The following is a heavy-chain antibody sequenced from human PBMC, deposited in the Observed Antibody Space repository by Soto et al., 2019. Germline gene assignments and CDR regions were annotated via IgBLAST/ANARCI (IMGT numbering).Heavy chain of an antibody. CDR3: ATAGLFRFDY. D-gene: IGHD3-10*01. V-gene: IGHV3-23*01. Sequence: GGSLRLSCGASGFTLSIYAMSWVRQAPGKALGWVSIISGNGGATYYADSVKGRFTISRANAKTTLYLQVNSLSAEDTAVYYCATAGLFRFDYWGQGTLVTVSS. J-gene: IGHJ4*02. CDR1: GFTLSIYA. CDR2: ISGNGGAT.